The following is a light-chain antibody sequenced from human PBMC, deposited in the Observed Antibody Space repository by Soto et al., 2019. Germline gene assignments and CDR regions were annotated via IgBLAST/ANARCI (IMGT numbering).Light chain of an antibody. CDR2: DDT. V-gene: IGLV3-21*02. CDR1: NIGSKS. Sequence: SSEPTQQPSVSVAPGQTARITCGGNNIGSKSLHWHQQKPRQVPVLVVDDDTDPHSRLPGRFYGSNSCNSATLTISRGDSGDEAEYYCQVWDSSSDHYVFGTGTKVTVL. J-gene: IGLJ1*01. CDR3: QVWDSSSDHYV.